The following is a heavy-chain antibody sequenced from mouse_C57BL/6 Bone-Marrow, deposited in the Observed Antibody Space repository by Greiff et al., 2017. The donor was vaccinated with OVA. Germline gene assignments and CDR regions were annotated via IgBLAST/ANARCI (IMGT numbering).Heavy chain of an antibody. CDR1: GYAFTNYL. V-gene: IGHV1-54*01. J-gene: IGHJ4*01. D-gene: IGHD1-1*01. Sequence: QVQLQQSGAELVRPGTSVKVSCKASGYAFTNYLIEWVKQRPGQGLEWIGVINPGSGGTNYTEKFKGKATLTADKSSSTAYMQLSSLTSEDSAVYICARPPYYGSSPYAMDYWGQGTSVTVSS. CDR2: INPGSGGT. CDR3: ARPPYYGSSPYAMDY.